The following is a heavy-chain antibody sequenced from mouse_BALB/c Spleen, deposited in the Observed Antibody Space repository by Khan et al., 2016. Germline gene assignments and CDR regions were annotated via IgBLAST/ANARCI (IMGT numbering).Heavy chain of an antibody. CDR1: GFNIKDTY. CDR2: IDPANGNT. D-gene: IGHD2-5*01. Sequence: VQLKESGAELVKPGASVKLSCTASGFNIKDTYMHWVKQRPEQGLEWIGRIDPANGNTKYDPKFQGKATITADKSSNTAYLQLSSLTSEDTAVYYCARGSNYPDWGQGTLVTVSA. J-gene: IGHJ3*01. CDR3: ARGSNYPD. V-gene: IGHV14-3*02.